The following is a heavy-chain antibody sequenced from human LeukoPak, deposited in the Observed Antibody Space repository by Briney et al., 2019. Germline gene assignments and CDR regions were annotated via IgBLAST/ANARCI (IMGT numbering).Heavy chain of an antibody. V-gene: IGHV3-74*01. Sequence: GGSLRLSCAASGLTFSSHWMHWVRQAPGKGLVWVSRITNDGSSTTYADSVKGRFTISRDNAKNMLYLQMNSLRVEDTAVYYCARGVVVTLGTYYFDYWGQGTLVTVSS. CDR2: ITNDGSST. CDR1: GLTFSSHW. CDR3: ARGVVVTLGTYYFDY. D-gene: IGHD2-21*02. J-gene: IGHJ4*02.